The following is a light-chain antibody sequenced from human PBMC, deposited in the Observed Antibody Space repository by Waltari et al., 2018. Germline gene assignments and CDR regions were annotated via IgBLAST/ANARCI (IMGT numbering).Light chain of an antibody. CDR1: QAISNY. J-gene: IGKJ2*01. CDR2: DAS. V-gene: IGKV1-33*01. CDR3: QQYDHLPRS. Sequence: DLQMTQSPSSLSASVGDRVTITCQASQAISNYLNWYQQKPGNAPKLLIYDASNLEIGVPSRFSGGGSGTDFTLSISSLQPEDVATYYCQQYDHLPRSFGQGTKVDIK.